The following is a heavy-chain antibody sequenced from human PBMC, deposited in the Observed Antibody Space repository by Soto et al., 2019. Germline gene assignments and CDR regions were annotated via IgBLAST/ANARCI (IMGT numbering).Heavy chain of an antibody. D-gene: IGHD6-6*01. CDR3: ARGGGSSPFDY. CDR2: ISHRSLTI. Sequence: GGSLRLSCAASGFTFSDHYMAWSRQTPERGLEWLAYISHRSLTIYHARSVKDRFTISRDDATDSLYLQLDSLRVEDTAVYFCARGGGSSPFDYWGQGTVVTVSS. J-gene: IGHJ4*02. V-gene: IGHV3-11*01. CDR1: GFTFSDHY.